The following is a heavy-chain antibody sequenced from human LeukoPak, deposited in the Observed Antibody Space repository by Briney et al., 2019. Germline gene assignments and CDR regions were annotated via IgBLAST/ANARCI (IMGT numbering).Heavy chain of an antibody. CDR2: ITASGDST. Sequence: GGSQRLSCAASGFTFSSYAMSWVRQAPGKGLEWVSAITASGDSTYYVDSVKGRFTISRDNSKNTLYLQMNSPRADDTAVYYCARGKYYFDYWGQGTLVTVSS. V-gene: IGHV3-23*01. CDR1: GFTFSSYA. J-gene: IGHJ4*02. CDR3: ARGKYYFDY.